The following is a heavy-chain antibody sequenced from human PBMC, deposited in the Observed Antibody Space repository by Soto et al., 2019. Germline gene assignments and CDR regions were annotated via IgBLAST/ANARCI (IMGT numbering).Heavy chain of an antibody. J-gene: IGHJ5*02. Sequence: EVQLVESGGGLVKPGGSLRLSCAASGFTFSSYSMNWVRQAPGKGLEWVSSISSSSSYIYYADSVKGRFTISRDNAKNSLYLQMNSLRAEDTAVDYCARDSGSSGVNWFDPWGQGTLVTVSS. CDR3: ARDSGSSGVNWFDP. D-gene: IGHD6-6*01. V-gene: IGHV3-21*01. CDR1: GFTFSSYS. CDR2: ISSSSSYI.